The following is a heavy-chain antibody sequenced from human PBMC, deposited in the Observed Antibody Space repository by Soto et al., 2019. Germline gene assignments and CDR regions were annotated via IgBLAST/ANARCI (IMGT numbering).Heavy chain of an antibody. D-gene: IGHD6-6*01. CDR3: ARTGGIAARPWYFDY. J-gene: IGHJ4*02. Sequence: SVKVSCKASGYTFTSYYMHWVRQAPGQGLEWMGIINPSGGSTSYAQKFQGRVTMTRDTSTSTVYMELSSLRSEDTAVYYCARTGGIAARPWYFDYWGQGTLVTVSS. CDR1: GYTFTSYY. V-gene: IGHV1-46*01. CDR2: INPSGGST.